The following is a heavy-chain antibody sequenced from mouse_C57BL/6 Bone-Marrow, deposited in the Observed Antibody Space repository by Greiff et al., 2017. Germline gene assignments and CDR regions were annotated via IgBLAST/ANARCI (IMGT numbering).Heavy chain of an antibody. Sequence: QVQLQQSGPELVKPGASVKLSCKASGYTFTSYDITWVKQRPGQGLEWIGWIYPSDGSTKYNEKFKGKATLTVDTSSSTAYMELHSLTSEDSSVYICASARTGYAMDYWGQGTSVTGSS. J-gene: IGHJ4*01. D-gene: IGHD3-3*01. V-gene: IGHV1-85*01. CDR2: IYPSDGST. CDR1: GYTFTSYD. CDR3: ASARTGYAMDY.